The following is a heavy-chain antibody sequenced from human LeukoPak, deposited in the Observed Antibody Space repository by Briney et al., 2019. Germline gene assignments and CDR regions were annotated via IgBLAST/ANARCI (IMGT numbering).Heavy chain of an antibody. J-gene: IGHJ4*02. D-gene: IGHD4-17*01. CDR2: TYFRSKWYF. Sequence: SQTLSLTCAISGDSVSSNSDAWNWIRQSPSRGLEWLGRTYFRSKWYFDYAVTVKSRITINPDTSKNQFSLHLNSVTPEDTAMYYCARDYGDFWGQGTLVTVSS. CDR3: ARDYGDF. V-gene: IGHV6-1*01. CDR1: GDSVSSNSDA.